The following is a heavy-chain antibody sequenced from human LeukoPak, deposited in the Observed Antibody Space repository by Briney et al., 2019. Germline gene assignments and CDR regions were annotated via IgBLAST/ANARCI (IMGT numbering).Heavy chain of an antibody. CDR2: INHSGST. J-gene: IGHJ5*02. D-gene: IGHD3-10*01. Sequence: SETLSLTCAVYGGSFSGYYWSWIRQLPGKGLEWIGEINHSGSTNYNPSLKSRVTISVDTSKNQFSLKLSSVTAADTAVYYCARDSILWFGDAHWFDPWGQGTLVTVSS. CDR3: ARDSILWFGDAHWFDP. CDR1: GGSFSGYY. V-gene: IGHV4-34*01.